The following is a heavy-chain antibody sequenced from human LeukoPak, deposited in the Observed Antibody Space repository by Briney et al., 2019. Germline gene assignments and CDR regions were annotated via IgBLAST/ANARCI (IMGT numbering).Heavy chain of an antibody. V-gene: IGHV1-2*02. CDR1: GYTFTGYY. D-gene: IGHD3-22*01. J-gene: IGHJ4*02. CDR2: INPNSGGT. CDR3: ARGRYYDSSGSPYFDY. Sequence: GASVKVSCKASGYTFTGYYMHWVRQAPGQGLEWMGWINPNSGGTNYAQKFQGRVTMTRDTSISTAYMELSRLRSDDTAVYYCARGRYYDSSGSPYFDYWGQGTLVTVSS.